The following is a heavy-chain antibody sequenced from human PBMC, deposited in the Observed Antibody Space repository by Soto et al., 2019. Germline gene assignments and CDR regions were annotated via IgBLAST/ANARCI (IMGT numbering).Heavy chain of an antibody. CDR1: GDSISSGDYS. V-gene: IGHV4-30-4*01. CDR2: IYYSGST. J-gene: IGHJ4*02. Sequence: PSETLSLTCTVSGDSISSGDYSWSWIRQPPGKGLEWIGYIYYSGSTYYNPSLKSRVTISVDTSKNQFSLKLSSVTAADTAVYYCARASNPGDYFDYWGQGTLGTVSS. CDR3: ARASNPGDYFDY. D-gene: IGHD4-4*01.